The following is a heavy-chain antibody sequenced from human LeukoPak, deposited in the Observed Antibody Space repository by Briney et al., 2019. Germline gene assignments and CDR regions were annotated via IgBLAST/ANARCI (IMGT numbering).Heavy chain of an antibody. CDR1: GFTFSNYA. V-gene: IGHV3-30*04. CDR2: VSAAGTNK. CDR3: AKALGDYVWGSYGY. J-gene: IGHJ4*02. D-gene: IGHD3-16*01. Sequence: GTSLRLSCAASGFTFSNYAMHWVRQAPGKGLEWVAVVSAAGTNKYYVDSVKGRFTISRDNSKNTLYLQMNSLRAEDTAVYYCAKALGDYVWGSYGYWGQGTLVTVSS.